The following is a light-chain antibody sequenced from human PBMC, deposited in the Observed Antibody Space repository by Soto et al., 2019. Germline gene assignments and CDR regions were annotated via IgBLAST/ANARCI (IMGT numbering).Light chain of an antibody. CDR2: LGS. V-gene: IGKV2-28*01. CDR1: QSLLHSNGYNY. CDR3: MQALQDPAIT. Sequence: DIVMTQSPLSLPVTPGEPASISCRSSQSLLHSNGYNYLDWYLQKPGQSPQLLIYLGSNRASGVPDRFRGSVARTDCTLKSSRVEAADVGVYYCMQALQDPAITFGQGTRLEIK. J-gene: IGKJ5*01.